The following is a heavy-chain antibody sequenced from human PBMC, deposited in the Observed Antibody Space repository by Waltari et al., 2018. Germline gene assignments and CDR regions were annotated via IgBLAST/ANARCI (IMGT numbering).Heavy chain of an antibody. Sequence: QVQLVESGGGVVQPGRSLRLSCAASGFTFSSYAMHWVRQAPGKGREWVAVISYDGSNKYYADSVKGRFTISRDNSKNTLYLQMNSLRAEDTAVYYCARDRSRLRGTYFDYWGQGTLVTVSS. V-gene: IGHV3-30-3*01. D-gene: IGHD3-16*01. J-gene: IGHJ4*02. CDR3: ARDRSRLRGTYFDY. CDR1: GFTFSSYA. CDR2: ISYDGSNK.